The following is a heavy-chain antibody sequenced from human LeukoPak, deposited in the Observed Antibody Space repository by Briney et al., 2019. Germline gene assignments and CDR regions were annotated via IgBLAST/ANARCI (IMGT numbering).Heavy chain of an antibody. CDR3: ARGSFNDFWRGPRGAFDI. V-gene: IGHV3-11*04. Sequence: PGGSLRLSCAASGFTFSDYYMSWIRHAPGKGLEWVSYISSIGSTIYYADSVKGRFTISTDNATNSLYLQMTSLRVEDTAVYYCARGSFNDFWRGPRGAFDIWGQGTMVTVSS. CDR1: GFTFSDYY. D-gene: IGHD3-3*01. CDR2: ISSIGSTI. J-gene: IGHJ3*02.